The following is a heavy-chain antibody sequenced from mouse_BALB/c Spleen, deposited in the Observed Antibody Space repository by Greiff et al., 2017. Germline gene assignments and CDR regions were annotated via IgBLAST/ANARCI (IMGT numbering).Heavy chain of an antibody. CDR1: GFTFSDYY. Sequence: DVKLVESGGGLVKPGGSLKLSCAASGFTFSDYYMYWVRQTPEKRLEWVASISSGGSTYYPDSVKGRFTISRDNAKNTLYLQMSSLKSEDTAMYYCASHYDYDGDYYAMDYWGQGTSVTVSS. CDR3: ASHYDYDGDYYAMDY. CDR2: ISSGGST. J-gene: IGHJ4*01. V-gene: IGHV5-4*02. D-gene: IGHD2-4*01.